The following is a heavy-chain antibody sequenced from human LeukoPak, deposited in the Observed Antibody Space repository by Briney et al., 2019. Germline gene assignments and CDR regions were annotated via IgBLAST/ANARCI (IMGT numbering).Heavy chain of an antibody. J-gene: IGHJ3*02. CDR1: GGSISSGDYY. V-gene: IGHV4-30-4*01. D-gene: IGHD5/OR15-5a*01. CDR2: IYYSGST. Sequence: PSETLSLTCTVSGGSISSGDYYWSWIRQPPGKGLEWIGYIYYSGSTCYNPSLKSRVTISVDTSKNQFSLKLSSVTAADTAVYYCASGEVYDAFDIWGQGTMVTVSS. CDR3: ASGEVYDAFDI.